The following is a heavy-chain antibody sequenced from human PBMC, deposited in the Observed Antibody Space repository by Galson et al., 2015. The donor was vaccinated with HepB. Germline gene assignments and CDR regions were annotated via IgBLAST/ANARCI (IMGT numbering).Heavy chain of an antibody. CDR2: ISWNSGSI. V-gene: IGHV3-9*01. CDR3: AKSGGPTTLQLWSQYNWFDP. Sequence: SLRLSCAASGFTFDDYAMHWVRQAPGKGLEWVSGISWNSGSIGYADSVKGRFTISRDNAKNSLYLQMNSLRAEDTALYYCAKSGGPTTLQLWSQYNWFDPWGQGTLVTVSS. CDR1: GFTFDDYA. D-gene: IGHD5-18*01. J-gene: IGHJ5*02.